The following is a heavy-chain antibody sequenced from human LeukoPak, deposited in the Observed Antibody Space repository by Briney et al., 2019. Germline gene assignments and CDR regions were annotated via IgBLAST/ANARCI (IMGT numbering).Heavy chain of an antibody. J-gene: IGHJ5*02. D-gene: IGHD2-21*02. CDR2: IYTSGST. CDR3: ARDGQYCGGDCYSIPTLRGWFDP. V-gene: IGHV4-4*07. Sequence: SETLSLTCTVSGGSISSYYWSWIRQPAGKGLEWIGRIYTSGSTNYNPSLKGRVTMSVDTSKNQFSLKLSSVTAADTAVYYCARDGQYCGGDCYSIPTLRGWFDPWGQGTLVTVSS. CDR1: GGSISSYY.